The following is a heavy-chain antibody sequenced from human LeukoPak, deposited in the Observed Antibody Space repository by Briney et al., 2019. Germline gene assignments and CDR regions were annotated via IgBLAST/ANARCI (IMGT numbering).Heavy chain of an antibody. CDR2: ISSSSSYI. J-gene: IGHJ4*02. V-gene: IGHV3-21*01. CDR1: GFTFSSYS. CDR3: ARGKGSVFDY. Sequence: PGGSLRLSCAASGFTFSSYSMNWVRQAPGKGLEWVSSISSSSSYIYCADSVKGRFTISRDNAKNSLYLQMNSLRAEDTAVYYCARGKGSVFDYWGQGTLVTVSS.